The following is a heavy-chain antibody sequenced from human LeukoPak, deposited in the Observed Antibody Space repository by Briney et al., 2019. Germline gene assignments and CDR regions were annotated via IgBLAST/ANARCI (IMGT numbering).Heavy chain of an antibody. V-gene: IGHV1-24*01. CDR2: FDPEDGET. CDR1: GYTLTELS. CDR3: ATVLYYYDSSGYHNWFDP. J-gene: IGHJ5*02. D-gene: IGHD3-22*01. Sequence: GASVKVSCKVSGYTLTELSMHWVRQAPGKGLEWMGGFDPEDGETIYAQKFQGRVTMTEDTSTDTAYMELSSLRSEDTAVYYCATVLYYYDSSGYHNWFDPWGQGTLVTVSS.